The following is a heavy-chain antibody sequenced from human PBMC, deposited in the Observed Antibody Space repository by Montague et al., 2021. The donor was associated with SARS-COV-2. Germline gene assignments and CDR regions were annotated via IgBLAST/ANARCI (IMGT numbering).Heavy chain of an antibody. CDR3: ASPTYYYDSSGSDAFDI. D-gene: IGHD3-22*01. CDR1: GGSISSYY. J-gene: IGHJ3*02. CDR2: ISYSGST. V-gene: IGHV4-59*12. Sequence: SETLSLTCTVSGGSISSYYWSWIRQPPGRGLQWIGYISYSGSTNYNPSLKSRVTISVDTSKNQFSLKLRSVTAADTAVYYCASPTYYYDSSGSDAFDIWGQGTMVTVSS.